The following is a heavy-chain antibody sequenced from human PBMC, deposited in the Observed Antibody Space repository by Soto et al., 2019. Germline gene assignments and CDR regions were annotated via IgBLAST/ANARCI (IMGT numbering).Heavy chain of an antibody. CDR1: GGSISSYY. J-gene: IGHJ4*02. D-gene: IGHD6-13*01. CDR3: ARRYGSSFDY. CDR2: IYYSGST. V-gene: IGHV4-59*08. Sequence: PSETLSLTCTVAGGSISSYYWSWIRQPPGKGLEWIGYIYYSGSTNYNPSLKSRVTISVDTSKNQFSLKLSSVTAADTAVYYCARRYGSSFDYWGQGTLVTVSS.